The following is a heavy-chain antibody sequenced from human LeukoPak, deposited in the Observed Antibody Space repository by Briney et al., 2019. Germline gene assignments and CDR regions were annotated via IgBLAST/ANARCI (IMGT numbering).Heavy chain of an antibody. Sequence: ASVKVSCKASGYTFTGYYMHWLRQAPGQGLEWMGRINPNSGGTNYAQKFQGRVTMTRDTSISTAYMELSRLRSDDTAVYHCASSGLRFLEWLLPSGYWGQGTLVTVSS. CDR2: INPNSGGT. CDR1: GYTFTGYY. CDR3: ASSGLRFLEWLLPSGY. J-gene: IGHJ4*02. D-gene: IGHD3-3*01. V-gene: IGHV1-2*06.